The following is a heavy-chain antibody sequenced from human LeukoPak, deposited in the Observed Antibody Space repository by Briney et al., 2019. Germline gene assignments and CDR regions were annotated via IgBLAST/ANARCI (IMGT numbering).Heavy chain of an antibody. J-gene: IGHJ4*02. V-gene: IGHV4-39*07. CDR3: ARIPTVTFFDY. Sequence: SETLSLTCTVSGGSMSSSSYYWGWIRQPPGKGLEWIGSIYYSESTYQNPSLKCRVTISVDTSKNQFSLKLSSVTAADTAVYYCARIPTVTFFDYWGQGTLVTVSS. CDR2: IYYSEST. D-gene: IGHD4-17*01. CDR1: GGSMSSSSYY.